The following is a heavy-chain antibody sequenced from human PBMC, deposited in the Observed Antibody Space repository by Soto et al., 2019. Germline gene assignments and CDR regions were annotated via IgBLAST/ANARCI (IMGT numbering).Heavy chain of an antibody. J-gene: IGHJ4*02. CDR2: IKSRADNYAT. Sequence: EVQLVESGGGLVQPGGSLKLSCAASGFMFSGSAIHWVRQASGKGLEWVSRIKSRADNYATGYAASVKGRFTIPRDDSKNTAYLQMNSLRTDDTAVYYCVREPDGGSLDYWGQGTLVTVSS. V-gene: IGHV3-73*02. CDR3: VREPDGGSLDY. CDR1: GFMFSGSA. D-gene: IGHD6-25*01.